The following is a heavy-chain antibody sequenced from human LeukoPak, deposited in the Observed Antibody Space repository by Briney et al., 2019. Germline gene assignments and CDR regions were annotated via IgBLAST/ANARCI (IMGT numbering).Heavy chain of an antibody. CDR3: ATRSIWFGEYNYYYYYGMDV. CDR2: INPNSGGT. J-gene: IGHJ6*02. D-gene: IGHD3-10*01. Sequence: ASVKVSCKASGCTFTGYYMHWVRQAPGQGLEWMGWINPNSGGTNYAQKFQGRVTMTRDTSISTAYMELSRLRSDDTAVYYCATRSIWFGEYNYYYYYGMDVWGQGTTVTVSS. CDR1: GCTFTGYY. V-gene: IGHV1-2*02.